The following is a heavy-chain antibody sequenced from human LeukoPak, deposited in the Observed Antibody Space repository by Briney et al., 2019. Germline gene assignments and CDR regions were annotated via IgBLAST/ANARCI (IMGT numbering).Heavy chain of an antibody. CDR3: AKVAYDFWSGYYSDDY. CDR2: ISGGGGST. D-gene: IGHD3-3*01. V-gene: IGHV3-23*01. J-gene: IGHJ4*02. CDR1: GFTFSSYA. Sequence: GGSLRLSCAASGFTFSSYAMGWVRQAPGKGLEWVSAISGGGGSTYYADCVKGRFTISRDNSKNTLYLQMNSLRAEDTAVYYCAKVAYDFWSGYYSDDYWGQGTLVTVSS.